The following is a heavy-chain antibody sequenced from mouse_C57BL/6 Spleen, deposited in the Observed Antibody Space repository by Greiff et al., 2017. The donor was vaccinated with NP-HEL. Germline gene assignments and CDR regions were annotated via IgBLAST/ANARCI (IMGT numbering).Heavy chain of an antibody. Sequence: VQLQHSGPELVKPGASVKISCKASGYSFTGYYMHWVKQSSEKSLEWIGEINPSTGGTSYNQKFKGKATLTVDKSSSTAYMQLKSLTSEDSAVYYCARWDTTVDYWGQGTTLTVSS. V-gene: IGHV1-43*01. CDR2: INPSTGGT. D-gene: IGHD1-1*01. CDR1: GYSFTGYY. CDR3: ARWDTTVDY. J-gene: IGHJ2*01.